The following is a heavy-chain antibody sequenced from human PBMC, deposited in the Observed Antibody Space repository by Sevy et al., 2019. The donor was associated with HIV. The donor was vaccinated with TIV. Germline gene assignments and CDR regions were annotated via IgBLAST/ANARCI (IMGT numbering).Heavy chain of an antibody. D-gene: IGHD6-13*01. V-gene: IGHV3-7*01. CDR3: VRAIAAAVSY. J-gene: IGHJ4*02. CDR1: GFTFSSYW. Sequence: GGSLRLSCEASGFTFSSYWMSWVRQAPGKGLEWVANIKEDGSMKYYVESVKGRFTISRDNAKNSVYLQMNSLRAEDAALYYCVRAIAAAVSYWGLGTLVTVSS. CDR2: IKEDGSMK.